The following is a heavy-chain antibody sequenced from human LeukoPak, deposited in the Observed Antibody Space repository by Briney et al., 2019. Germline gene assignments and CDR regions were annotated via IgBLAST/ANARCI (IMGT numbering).Heavy chain of an antibody. D-gene: IGHD2-2*01. CDR2: ISYTGSI. CDR3: ARAERSGTSFPWDY. J-gene: IGHJ4*02. Sequence: SETLSLTCTVPGGSISSRNYYWAWIRQPPGKGLDWIGSISYTGSIFYNPSLKSRVTISVDTSKDQFSLKLSSVTAADTAIYYCARAERSGTSFPWDYWGQGTLVTVSS. CDR1: GGSISSRNYY. V-gene: IGHV4-39*01.